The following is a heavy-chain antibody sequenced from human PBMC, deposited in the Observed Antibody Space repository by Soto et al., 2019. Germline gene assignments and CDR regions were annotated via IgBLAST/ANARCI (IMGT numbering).Heavy chain of an antibody. V-gene: IGHV4-34*01. D-gene: IGHD1-26*01. CDR2: INHSGST. Sequence: TSETLSLTCAVYGGSFSGYYWSWIRQPPGKGLEWIGEINHSGSTNYNPSLKSRVTISVDTTNNQFSLKLSSVTAADTAVYYCAHRPIVGAAIWGQGTLVTVSS. CDR1: GGSFSGYY. J-gene: IGHJ4*02. CDR3: AHRPIVGAAI.